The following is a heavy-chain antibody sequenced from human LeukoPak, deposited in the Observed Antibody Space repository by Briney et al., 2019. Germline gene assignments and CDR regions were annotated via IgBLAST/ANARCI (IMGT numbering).Heavy chain of an antibody. CDR2: ISGSGGGT. CDR1: GFTFSSYA. V-gene: IGHV3-23*01. CDR3: AKVSPDYYDSSGYYYGIDY. Sequence: GGSLRLSCAASGFTFSSYAMSWVRQAPGKGLEWVSAISGSGGGTYYADSVKGRFPISRDKSKNTLYLQMNSMRAEDTAVYYCAKVSPDYYDSSGYYYGIDYWGQGNLVTVSS. D-gene: IGHD3-22*01. J-gene: IGHJ4*02.